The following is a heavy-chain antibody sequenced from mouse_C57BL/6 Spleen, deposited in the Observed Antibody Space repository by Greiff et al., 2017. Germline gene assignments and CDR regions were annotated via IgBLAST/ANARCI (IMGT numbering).Heavy chain of an antibody. CDR2: IYPGDGDT. Sequence: QVQLQQSGAELVKPGASVKISCKASGYAFSSYWMNWVKQRPGKGLEWIGQIYPGDGDTNYNGKFKGKATLTADKSSSTAYMQLCSLTSEDSAVYFCARPYYYGSSLYAMDYWGQGTSVTVSS. CDR1: GYAFSSYW. CDR3: ARPYYYGSSLYAMDY. D-gene: IGHD1-1*01. J-gene: IGHJ4*01. V-gene: IGHV1-80*01.